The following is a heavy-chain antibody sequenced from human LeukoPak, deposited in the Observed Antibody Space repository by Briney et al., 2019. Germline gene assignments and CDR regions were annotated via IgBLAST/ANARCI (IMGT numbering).Heavy chain of an antibody. CDR1: GFIFDDYA. V-gene: IGHV3-9*01. J-gene: IGHJ4*02. D-gene: IGHD3-16*01. Sequence: GGSLRLSCAASGFIFDDYAMHWVRQAPGKGLEWVSGISWDSDSIDYADSVKGRFTISRDNAKNSLYLQMNSLRAEDTAVYYCARDLRGVMITFGGVQWGQGTLVTVSS. CDR2: ISWDSDSI. CDR3: ARDLRGVMITFGGVQ.